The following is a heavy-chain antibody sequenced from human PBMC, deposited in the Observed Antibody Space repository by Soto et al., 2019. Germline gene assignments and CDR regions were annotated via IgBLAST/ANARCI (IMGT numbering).Heavy chain of an antibody. V-gene: IGHV1-18*01. J-gene: IGHJ3*02. CDR1: GYTFTSYG. CDR2: MSAYNGNT. Sequence: GASVEVSCKASGYTFTSYGISWVRQAPGQGLEWMGWMSAYNGNTNYAQKLQGRVTMTTHTSTSTAYMELRSLRSDDTAVYYCARDRATHGDIWGQGTMVTVSS. CDR3: ARDRATHGDI.